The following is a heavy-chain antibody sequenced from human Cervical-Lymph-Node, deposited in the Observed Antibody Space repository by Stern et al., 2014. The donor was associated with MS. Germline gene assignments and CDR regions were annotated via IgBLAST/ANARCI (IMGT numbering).Heavy chain of an antibody. CDR3: ARDRGLTHYFYGTDV. V-gene: IGHV3-30*03. D-gene: IGHD3-10*01. CDR1: GFTFSDYG. CDR2: ATYDGSDQ. J-gene: IGHJ6*02. Sequence: VQLVESGGGVVQPGKSLRLSCAASGFTFSDYGMHWVRQAPGKGLEWVALATYDGSDQYYADSVKGRFTVSRDNSKNTVLLQMNGLRPEDTAVYFCARDRGLTHYFYGTDVWGQGTTVTVSS.